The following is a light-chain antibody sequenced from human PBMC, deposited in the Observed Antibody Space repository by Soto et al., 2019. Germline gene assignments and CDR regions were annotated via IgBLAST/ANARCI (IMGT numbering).Light chain of an antibody. CDR1: QSVGTY. J-gene: IGKJ2*01. Sequence: EIVLTQSPATLSLSPGERATLSCRASQSVGTYLMWYQQRPGQAPRLLIYDVSSRATGIPARFSGSGSGTDFTLTISSLEPEDFAIYYCQQRRIRPRTFGQGTKLEIK. CDR3: QQRRIRPRT. CDR2: DVS. V-gene: IGKV3-11*01.